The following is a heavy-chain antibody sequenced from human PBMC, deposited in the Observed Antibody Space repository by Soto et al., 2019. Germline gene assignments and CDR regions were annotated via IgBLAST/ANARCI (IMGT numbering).Heavy chain of an antibody. CDR2: IIPIFGTA. D-gene: IGHD1-26*01. V-gene: IGHV1-69*13. CDR1: GCTLSSYA. CDR3: AVKRQWELPLDY. Sequence: SVKVSCKASGCTLSSYAISWVRQAPGQGLEWMGGIIPIFGTANYAQKFQGRVTITADESTSTAYMELSSLRSEDTAVYYCAVKRQWELPLDYWAQRTLVTVSA. J-gene: IGHJ4*02.